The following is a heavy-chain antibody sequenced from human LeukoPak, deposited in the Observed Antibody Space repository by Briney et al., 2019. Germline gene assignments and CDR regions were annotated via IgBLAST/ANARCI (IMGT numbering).Heavy chain of an antibody. Sequence: GGSLRLSCAASGFTFSSYSMHWVRQAPGKGLEWVSSISSSSSSYSYTYYADSVQGRFTISRDNAKNTLLLQMNSLRAEDTAVYYCARPQVNASGDCGIWGQGTMVAASS. D-gene: IGHD2-21*02. V-gene: IGHV3-21*01. CDR3: ARPQVNASGDCGI. J-gene: IGHJ3*02. CDR2: ISSSSSSYSYT. CDR1: GFTFSSYS.